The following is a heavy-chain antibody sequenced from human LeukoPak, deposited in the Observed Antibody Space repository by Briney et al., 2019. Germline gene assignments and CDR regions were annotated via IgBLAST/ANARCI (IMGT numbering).Heavy chain of an antibody. CDR1: GFTFSSYW. Sequence: GGSLRLSCAASGFTFSSYWMSWVRQAPGEGLEWVSSLNQDAGEKHYMDSVKGRFTISRDNSKNTLYLQMNSLRAEDTAVYYCARGPHIVVVPAAIFAYYYYMDVWGKGTTVTVSS. J-gene: IGHJ6*03. CDR2: LNQDAGEK. CDR3: ARGPHIVVVPAAIFAYYYYMDV. V-gene: IGHV3-7*01. D-gene: IGHD2-2*01.